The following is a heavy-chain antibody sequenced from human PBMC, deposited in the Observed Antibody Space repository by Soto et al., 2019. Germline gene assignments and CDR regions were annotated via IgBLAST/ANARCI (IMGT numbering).Heavy chain of an antibody. CDR3: ARGKGMEENYYYFGMDV. V-gene: IGHV1-3*01. Sequence: VASVKVSCKASGYTFSTCALHWVRQAPGQGLEWMGWINGGNGHTRYSQKFKDRVTISRDTPASTAYMELSGLRSEDTAVYYCARGKGMEENYYYFGMDVWGQGTTVTVSS. J-gene: IGHJ6*02. CDR1: GYTFSTCA. D-gene: IGHD1-1*01. CDR2: INGGNGHT.